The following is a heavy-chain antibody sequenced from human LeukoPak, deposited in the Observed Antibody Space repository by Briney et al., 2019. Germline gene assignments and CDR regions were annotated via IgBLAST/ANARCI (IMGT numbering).Heavy chain of an antibody. Sequence: SETLSLTCTVSGDSISSSNFYCGWIRQPPGKGLEWIGSMYYSGTSYYNPSLKSRVTISVDPYKNQFSLKVSSVTAADTAVYYCAREGGRQWLISGSLDCWGQGTLVTVSS. CDR3: AREGGRQWLISGSLDC. J-gene: IGHJ4*02. CDR1: GDSISSSNFY. CDR2: MYYSGTS. V-gene: IGHV4-39*02. D-gene: IGHD6-19*01.